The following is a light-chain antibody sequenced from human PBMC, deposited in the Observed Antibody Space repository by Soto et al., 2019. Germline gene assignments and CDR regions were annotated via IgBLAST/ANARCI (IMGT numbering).Light chain of an antibody. CDR2: LGS. CDR3: MQARETPNT. Sequence: DIVMTQSPLSLPVTPGEPASISCRSSQSLLHSNGYNYLDWYLQKPGQSPQLLIYLGSYRASGVPDRFSGSGSGTDFTLKISRVEAEDVGVYYCMQARETPNTFGQGTKLEIK. J-gene: IGKJ2*01. CDR1: QSLLHSNGYNY. V-gene: IGKV2-28*01.